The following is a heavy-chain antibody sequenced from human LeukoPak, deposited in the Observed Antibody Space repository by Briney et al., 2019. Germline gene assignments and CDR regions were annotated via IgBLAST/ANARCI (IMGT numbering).Heavy chain of an antibody. CDR1: GFTFDDYA. V-gene: IGHV3-9*01. CDR2: ISWNSGSI. Sequence: GGSLRLSCAASGFTFDDYARHWVRQAPGKGLEWVSGISWNSGSIGYADSVKGRFTISRDNAKNSLYLQMNSLGAEDTAFYYCASANPILLDYYYYYYMDVWGKGTTVTVSS. D-gene: IGHD3-3*01. J-gene: IGHJ6*03. CDR3: ASANPILLDYYYYYYMDV.